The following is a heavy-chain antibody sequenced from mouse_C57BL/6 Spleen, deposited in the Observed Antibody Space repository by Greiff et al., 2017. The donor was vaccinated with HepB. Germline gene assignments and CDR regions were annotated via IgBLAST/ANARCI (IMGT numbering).Heavy chain of an antibody. J-gene: IGHJ1*03. CDR3: IYYEWYFDV. V-gene: IGHV6-3*01. CDR2: IRLKSDNYAT. CDR1: GFTFSNYW. Sequence: EVQLVESGGGLVQPGGSMKLSCVASGFTFSNYWMNWVRQSPEKGLEWVAQIRLKSDNYATNYAESVKGRFTISRDDSKSSVYLQMNNLRAEDIGIYYCIYYEWYFDVWGTGTTVTVSS. D-gene: IGHD2-4*01.